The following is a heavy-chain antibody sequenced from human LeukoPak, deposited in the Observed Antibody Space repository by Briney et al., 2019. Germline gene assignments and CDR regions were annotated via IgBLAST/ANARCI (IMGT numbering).Heavy chain of an antibody. CDR2: SNPTGSST. D-gene: IGHD2-8*02. Sequence: ASVKVSCKASGYTFTNYYMHWVRQAPGQGLEWMGLSNPTGSSTNYAQKFRGRVTMTRDTSTTTVYMELSSLRSEDTAVYYCAREESGGYFDYWGQGTLVIVPP. V-gene: IGHV1-46*01. CDR3: AREESGGYFDY. CDR1: GYTFTNYY. J-gene: IGHJ4*02.